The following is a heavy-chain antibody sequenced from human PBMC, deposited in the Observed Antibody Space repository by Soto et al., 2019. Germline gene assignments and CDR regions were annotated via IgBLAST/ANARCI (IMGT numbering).Heavy chain of an antibody. CDR3: AKDFDYYYYARDV. J-gene: IGHJ6*02. Sequence: QVQLVQSGAEMKKPGASVQVSCKASGYTFTSYAIHWVRQAPGQTLEWMGWINAGNGNTKYSEKFQGRVTITRDASATTAYMALSSLISEDTAVYYCAKDFDYYYYARDVWGQGTTVTVSS. CDR2: INAGNGNT. V-gene: IGHV1-3*01. D-gene: IGHD3-3*01. CDR1: GYTFTSYA.